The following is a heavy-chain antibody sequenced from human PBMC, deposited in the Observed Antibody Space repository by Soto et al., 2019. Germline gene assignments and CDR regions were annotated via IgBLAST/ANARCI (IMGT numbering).Heavy chain of an antibody. Sequence: SETLSLTCTVSGGSGSYYWALIRQRPGRGLEYIGSVHDSGSTYYSPSLKRRLNLSADMSKNQLSLRLTSVTAADTAVYYCARQGSCSGDNCFSFLYSFDVWARGTMVTVSS. CDR2: VHDSGST. D-gene: IGHD2-15*01. V-gene: IGHV4-39*01. CDR3: ARQGSCSGDNCFSFLYSFDV. CDR1: GGSGSYY. J-gene: IGHJ3*01.